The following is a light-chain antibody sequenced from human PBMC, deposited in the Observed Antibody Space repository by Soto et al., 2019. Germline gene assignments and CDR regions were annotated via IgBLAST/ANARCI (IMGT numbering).Light chain of an antibody. CDR2: DVN. CDR1: SSEVGGYNY. CDR3: SSYTSTSPLAV. V-gene: IGLV2-11*01. Sequence: QSVLTQPRSVSGSPGQSVTISCTGTSSEVGGYNYVSWYQQHPGKAPKPIIYDVNKRPSGVPDRFSGSKSGNTASLTISGLQAEDEADYYCSSYTSTSPLAVFGPGTKVTVL. J-gene: IGLJ1*01.